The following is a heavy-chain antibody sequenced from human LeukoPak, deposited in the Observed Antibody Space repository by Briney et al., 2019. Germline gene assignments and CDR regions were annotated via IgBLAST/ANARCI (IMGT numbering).Heavy chain of an antibody. CDR1: GGSISSGGYY. V-gene: IGHV4-30-2*01. CDR3: ARGGIQSTQGSWFFPGGYGFDP. D-gene: IGHD6-13*01. Sequence: PSETLSLTCTVSGGSISSGGYYWSWIRQPPGKGLEWIGYIYHSGSTYYNPSLKSRVTISVDKSKNQFSLKLSSVTAADTAVYYCARGGIQSTQGSWFFPGGYGFDPWGKETRVTVS. J-gene: IGHJ5*02. CDR2: IYHSGST.